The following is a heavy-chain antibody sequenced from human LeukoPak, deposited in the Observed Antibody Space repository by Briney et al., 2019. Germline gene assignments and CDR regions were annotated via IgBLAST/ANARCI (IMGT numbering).Heavy chain of an antibody. CDR3: ARDPSRGYTYGYEDY. CDR1: GFTFSSYW. CDR2: IKQDGSEK. D-gene: IGHD5-18*01. V-gene: IGHV3-7*01. J-gene: IGHJ4*02. Sequence: RTGGSLRLSCAASGFTFSSYWMNWVRQAPGKGLEWVANIKQDGSEKYYVDSVKGRFTISRDNAKNSLYLQMNSLRAEDTAVYYCARDPSRGYTYGYEDYWGQGTLVTVSS.